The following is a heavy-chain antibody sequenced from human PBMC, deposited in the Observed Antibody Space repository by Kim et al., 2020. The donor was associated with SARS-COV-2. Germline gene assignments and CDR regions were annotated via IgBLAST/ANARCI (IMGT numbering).Heavy chain of an antibody. Sequence: SETLSLTCTVSGGSISSGGYYWSWIRQHPGKGLEWIGYIYYSGSTYYNPSLKSRVTISVDTSKNQFSLKLSSVTAADTAVYYCARYSSSWGWFDPWGQGTLVTVSS. CDR2: IYYSGST. CDR3: ARYSSSWGWFDP. D-gene: IGHD6-13*01. J-gene: IGHJ5*02. CDR1: GGSISSGGYY. V-gene: IGHV4-31*03.